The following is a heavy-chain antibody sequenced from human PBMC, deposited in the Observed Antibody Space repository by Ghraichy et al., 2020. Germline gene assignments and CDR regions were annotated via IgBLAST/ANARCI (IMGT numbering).Heavy chain of an antibody. Sequence: CAASGFTFSNYWMHWVRQAPGKGLEWVSDINTDGISTFYADSVKGRFTISRDNAKNALYLQMNSLRAEDTALYYCAADFWTGYNNLNWGQGTLVTVSS. D-gene: IGHD3/OR15-3a*01. V-gene: IGHV3-74*01. CDR1: GFTFSNYW. CDR2: INTDGIST. J-gene: IGHJ4*02. CDR3: AADFWTGYNNLN.